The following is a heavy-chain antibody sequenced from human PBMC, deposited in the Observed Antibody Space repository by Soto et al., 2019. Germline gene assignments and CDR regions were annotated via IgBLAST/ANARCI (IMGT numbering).Heavy chain of an antibody. CDR2: ISGSGGST. CDR1: GFTFSSYA. V-gene: IGHV3-23*01. J-gene: IGHJ6*02. Sequence: EVQQLESGGGLVQPGGSLRLSCAASGFTFSSYAMSWDRQAPGKRLEWVSAISGSGGSTYYADSVKSRFTISRDNSKNTLYLQMSILRDEETSVYYCAKVAMIVVVGGMDVWGQRNTVTVA. D-gene: IGHD3-22*01. CDR3: AKVAMIVVVGGMDV.